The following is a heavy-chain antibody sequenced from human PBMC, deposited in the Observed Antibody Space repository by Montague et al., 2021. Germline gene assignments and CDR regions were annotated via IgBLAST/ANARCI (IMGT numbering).Heavy chain of an antibody. CDR3: AREWGAFDF. CDR2: IYYNGNT. CDR1: GGAISSFY. V-gene: IGHV4-59*01. Sequence: SETLSLTCTVSGGAISSFYWHWIWHHPGKGLEWIGEIYYNGNTKYDPSLKSRVIMSVDTSKNQFSLRLSSVTVADTAVYYCAREWGAFDFWGQGTLVTVSS. D-gene: IGHD3-16*01. J-gene: IGHJ4*02.